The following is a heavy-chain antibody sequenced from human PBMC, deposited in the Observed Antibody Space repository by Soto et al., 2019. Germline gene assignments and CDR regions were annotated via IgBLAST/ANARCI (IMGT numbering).Heavy chain of an antibody. D-gene: IGHD6-6*01. V-gene: IGHV4-31*03. CDR3: ARAFIEYSTSSGFFY. J-gene: IGHJ4*02. Sequence: QVQLQESGPGLVKPSQTLSLTCTVSGGSISSGGYSWTWIRQLPGKGLEWIGYIYYSGSTYYNPSLTSRLTISVDTSKNQLSLKLSSVTAADTAVYYCARAFIEYSTSSGFFYWGQGTLVTVSS. CDR1: GGSISSGGYS. CDR2: IYYSGST.